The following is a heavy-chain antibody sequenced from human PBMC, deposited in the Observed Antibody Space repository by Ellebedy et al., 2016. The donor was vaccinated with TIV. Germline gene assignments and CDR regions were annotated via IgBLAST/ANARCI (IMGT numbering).Heavy chain of an antibody. Sequence: MPSETLPLTCTVSGGSIRRSSYYWSWIRQPPGKGLEWIGSAYYSGATYYNPSLKSRVTVSVDSSKKLFSLNLGSVTAADTAVYYCGVGGGIAVADSWGQGTLVTVSS. D-gene: IGHD6-19*01. J-gene: IGHJ4*02. CDR1: GGSIRRSSYY. CDR2: AYYSGAT. CDR3: GVGGGIAVADS. V-gene: IGHV4-39*07.